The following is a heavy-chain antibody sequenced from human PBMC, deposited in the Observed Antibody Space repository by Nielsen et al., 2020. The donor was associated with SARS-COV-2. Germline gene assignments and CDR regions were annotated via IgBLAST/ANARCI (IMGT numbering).Heavy chain of an antibody. D-gene: IGHD5-24*01. V-gene: IGHV5-51*01. CDR2: IYPGDSDT. CDR3: AREGRDDPGTERHGMDV. Sequence: ESLKISCKTSGYTFSTYWIGWVRQMPGKGLEWMGIIYPGDSDTRYSPSFQGQVTISADESISTTYLQWRSLKASDTAMYYCAREGRDDPGTERHGMDVWGRGTTVTVSS. J-gene: IGHJ6*02. CDR1: GYTFSTYW.